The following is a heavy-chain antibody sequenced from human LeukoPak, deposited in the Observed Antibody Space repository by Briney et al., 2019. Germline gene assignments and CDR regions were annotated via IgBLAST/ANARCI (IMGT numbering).Heavy chain of an antibody. CDR3: ARGVRGYSLGPDY. D-gene: IGHD5-18*01. V-gene: IGHV3-64*01. CDR1: GFTFSSYA. J-gene: IGHJ4*02. CDR2: ISSNGGST. Sequence: GGSLRLSCAASGFTFSSYAMHWVRQAPGKGLEYVSAISSNGGSTYYANSVEGRFTISRDNSKNTLYLQMGSLRAEDMAVYYCARGVRGYSLGPDYWGQGTLVTVSS.